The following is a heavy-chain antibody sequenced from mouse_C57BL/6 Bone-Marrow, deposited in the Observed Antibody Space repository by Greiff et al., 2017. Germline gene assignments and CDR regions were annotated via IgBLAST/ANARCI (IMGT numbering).Heavy chain of an antibody. J-gene: IGHJ2*01. CDR3: ARGDYYGRVFDY. CDR2: INYDGSST. CDR1: GFTFSDYY. D-gene: IGHD1-1*01. V-gene: IGHV5-16*01. Sequence: EVMLVESEGGLVQPGSSMKLSCTASGFTFSDYYMAWVRQVPEKGLEWVANINYDGSSTYYLDSLKSRFISSRDNAKNILYLQMSSLKSEDTATCYCARGDYYGRVFDYWGQGTTLTVSS.